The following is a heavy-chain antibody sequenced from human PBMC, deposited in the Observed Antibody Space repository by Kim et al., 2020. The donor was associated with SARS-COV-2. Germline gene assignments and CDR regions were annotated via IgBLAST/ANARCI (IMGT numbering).Heavy chain of an antibody. CDR2: IRSKANSYAT. V-gene: IGHV3-73*01. D-gene: IGHD5-12*01. CDR1: GFTFSGSA. Sequence: GGSLRLSCAASGFTFSGSAMHWVRQASGKGLEWVGRIRSKANSYATSYAASVKCRFTLSRDNSKNTPYLQMNSLKTEDTAVYYCTSPNKLDIVATIGGGYSYYGMDVWGQGTTVTVSS. CDR3: TSPNKLDIVATIGGGYSYYGMDV. J-gene: IGHJ6*02.